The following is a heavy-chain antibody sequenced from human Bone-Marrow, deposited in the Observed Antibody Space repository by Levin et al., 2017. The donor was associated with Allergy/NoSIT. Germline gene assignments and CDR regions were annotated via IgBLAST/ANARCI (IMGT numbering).Heavy chain of an antibody. V-gene: IGHV4-39*07. CDR3: ARGTVVRYYDYVWGTYRYGENFFDS. CDR1: GGSVSSSTYY. CDR2: FYYSGSA. Sequence: ASETLSLTCTVSGGSVSSSTYYWGWIRQTPGKGLEWIASFYYSGSAHYNPSLRSRVSTTIASSRMELSLKLNSVTAADTAVYFCARGTVVRYYDYVWGTYRYGENFFDSWGQGLQVTVPS. D-gene: IGHD3-16*02. J-gene: IGHJ4*02.